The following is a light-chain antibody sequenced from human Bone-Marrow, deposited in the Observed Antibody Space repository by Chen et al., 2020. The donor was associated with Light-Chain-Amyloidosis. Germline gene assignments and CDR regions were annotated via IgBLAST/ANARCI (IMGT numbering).Light chain of an antibody. V-gene: IGKV3-11*01. CDR1: QNVRNY. CDR3: QQRGTWPTT. CDR2: DAS. Sequence: EIVLTQSPVALSLSPGARASLSCRASQNVRNYLAWYQQKRGLPPRLLIYDASTRATGVPARFSGSGSGADFTLTISSLEPEDFAVNYCQQRGTWPTTFGQGTKLEV. J-gene: IGKJ2*01.